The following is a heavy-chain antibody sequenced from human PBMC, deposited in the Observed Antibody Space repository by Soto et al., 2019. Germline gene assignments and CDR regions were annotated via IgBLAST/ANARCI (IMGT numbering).Heavy chain of an antibody. V-gene: IGHV1-3*01. Sequence: GTSVKVSSKASRYAFTSYSRHWVRQAPGQRLEWMGWINAGNGNTKYSQKFQGRVTITRDTSASTAYMELRSLRSDDTAVYYCARAVDYYDSSGYYTHEYFQHWGQGTLVTVSS. CDR1: RYAFTSYS. D-gene: IGHD3-22*01. CDR2: INAGNGNT. CDR3: ARAVDYYDSSGYYTHEYFQH. J-gene: IGHJ1*01.